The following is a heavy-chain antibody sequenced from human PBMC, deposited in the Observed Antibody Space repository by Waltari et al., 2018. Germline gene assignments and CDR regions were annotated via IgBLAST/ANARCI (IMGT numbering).Heavy chain of an antibody. J-gene: IGHJ5*02. CDR2: FYSVGST. Sequence: QVQLQESGPGLVKPSETLSLTCTVSGGSISSYYWSWIRQPPGKGLEWIGEFYSVGSTNEHPSLKSRVTIAVDTSKNQFSLKLSSVTAADTAVYYCARAQVIDYVDYLFDPWGQGTLVTVSS. V-gene: IGHV4-59*01. CDR1: GGSISSYY. D-gene: IGHD4-17*01. CDR3: ARAQVIDYVDYLFDP.